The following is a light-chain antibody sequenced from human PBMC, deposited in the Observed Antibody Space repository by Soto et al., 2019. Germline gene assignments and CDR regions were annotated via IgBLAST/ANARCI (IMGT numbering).Light chain of an antibody. Sequence: EIVMTQSPASLSVSPGEIATLSCRASQNVNSNLAWYQQKPGQAPRFLIYGASTRATGIPARFSGSGSGTEFTLTISSLQPEDFATYYCQQLNSYPLTFGGGTTGDIK. V-gene: IGKV3-15*01. J-gene: IGKJ4*01. CDR2: GAS. CDR3: QQLNSYPLT. CDR1: QNVNSN.